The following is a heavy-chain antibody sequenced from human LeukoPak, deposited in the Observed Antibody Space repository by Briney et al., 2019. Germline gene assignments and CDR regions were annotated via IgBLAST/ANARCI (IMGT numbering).Heavy chain of an antibody. J-gene: IGHJ6*03. CDR2: MNPNSGNT. D-gene: IGHD6-6*01. CDR3: ARGRIRHTRIAARPIPNYYMDV. Sequence: GASVKVSCKASGYTFTSYDINWVRQATGRGLEWMGWMNPNSGNTGYAQKFQGRVTMTRNTSISTAYMELSSLRSEDTAVYYCARGRIRHTRIAARPIPNYYMDVWGEGTTVTVSS. CDR1: GYTFTSYD. V-gene: IGHV1-8*01.